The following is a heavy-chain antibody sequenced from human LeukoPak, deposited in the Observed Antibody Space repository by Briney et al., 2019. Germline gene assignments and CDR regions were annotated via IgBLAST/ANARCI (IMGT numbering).Heavy chain of an antibody. V-gene: IGHV4-34*01. CDR2: INHSGST. CDR1: GGSFSGYY. CDR3: ARGTIIAARHVSFDH. D-gene: IGHD6-6*01. Sequence: SETLSLTCAVYGGSFSGYYWSWIRQPPGKGLEGIGEINHSGSTNYNPSLTSRVTVSVDTSKNQFSLKLSSVTAADTAVYYCARGTIIAARHVSFDHWGQGTLVTVSS. J-gene: IGHJ5*02.